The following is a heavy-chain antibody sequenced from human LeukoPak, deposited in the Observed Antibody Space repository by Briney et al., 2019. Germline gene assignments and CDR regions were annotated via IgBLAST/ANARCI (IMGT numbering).Heavy chain of an antibody. CDR2: INAYNGNT. D-gene: IGHD2-2*01. V-gene: IGHV1-18*01. Sequence: ASVKVSCKASGYNFSIFGISWVRQAPGQGLEWMGWINAYNGNTKYAQNLQGRVAMTTDTSTSTAYMELRSLRSDDTAVYYCARVGVVVPANWFDPWGQGTLVTVSS. CDR1: GYNFSIFG. CDR3: ARVGVVVPANWFDP. J-gene: IGHJ5*02.